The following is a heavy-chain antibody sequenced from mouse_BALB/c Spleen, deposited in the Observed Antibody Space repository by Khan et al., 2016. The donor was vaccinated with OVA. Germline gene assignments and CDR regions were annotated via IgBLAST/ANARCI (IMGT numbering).Heavy chain of an antibody. V-gene: IGHV3-6*02. J-gene: IGHJ2*01. CDR3: AREETAPYYFDY. Sequence: EVKLLESGPGLVKPSQTLSLTCSVTDYSITSGCYWNWIRQFPGNKLEWMGYISYDGINNYNPSLKNRISITRDTSKNQFFLKLNSVTNEDTARYCCAREETAPYYFDYWGQGTTLTVSS. D-gene: IGHD1-2*01. CDR1: DYSITSGCY. CDR2: ISYDGIN.